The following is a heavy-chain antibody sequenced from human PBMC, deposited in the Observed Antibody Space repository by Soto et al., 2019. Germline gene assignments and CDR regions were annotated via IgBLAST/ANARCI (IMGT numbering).Heavy chain of an antibody. J-gene: IGHJ4*02. CDR2: ISYDGSNE. D-gene: IGHD1-26*01. Sequence: QVQLVESGGGVVQPGRSLRLSCAASGFSFSSYVLHWVRQAPGKGLEWVAAISYDGSNEYYADSVKGRITISRDNSKNTLYLQMHSLRAEDTAVYYCAKATYSGSYFSDYWGQGTLVTVSS. CDR3: AKATYSGSYFSDY. CDR1: GFSFSSYV. V-gene: IGHV3-30*18.